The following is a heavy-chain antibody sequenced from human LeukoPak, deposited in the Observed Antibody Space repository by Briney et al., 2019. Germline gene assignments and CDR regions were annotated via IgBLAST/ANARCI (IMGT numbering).Heavy chain of an antibody. J-gene: IGHJ5*02. Sequence: GGSLRLSCAASGVTLSSYAMSWARQAPGKGLEWVSGISSSGSGGNTYYADSVKGRFTISRDNSKNTLYLQMNSLRAEDTAVYYCAKDWTHGLSEPNNWFDPWGQGTLVTVSS. CDR2: ISSSGSGGNT. CDR3: AKDWTHGLSEPNNWFDP. CDR1: GVTLSSYA. V-gene: IGHV3-23*01. D-gene: IGHD3/OR15-3a*01.